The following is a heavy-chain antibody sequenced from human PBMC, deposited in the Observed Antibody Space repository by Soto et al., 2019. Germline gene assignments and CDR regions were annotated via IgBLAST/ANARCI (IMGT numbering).Heavy chain of an antibody. CDR1: GASFSDYY. J-gene: IGHJ4*02. CDR2: VNHSGTT. D-gene: IGHD6-6*01. Sequence: QVQLQQWGAGLLEPSETLSLTCAVYGASFSDYYWSWIRQPPGKGLEWVGEVNHSGTTNYSPSPKSRVTISIDTSKNQFSLNLRSVTAADTAVYYCARGRPVFDYWGQGTLVTVSS. V-gene: IGHV4-34*01. CDR3: ARGRPVFDY.